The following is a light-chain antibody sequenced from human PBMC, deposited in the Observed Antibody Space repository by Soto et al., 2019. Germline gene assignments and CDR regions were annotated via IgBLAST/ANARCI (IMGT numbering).Light chain of an antibody. CDR3: SSYAGSSNV. J-gene: IGLJ1*01. CDR1: SSDVGGYQY. CDR2: DVS. Sequence: QSVLTQPRSVSGSPGQSVTISCTGTSSDVGGYQYVSWYQQRPGKVPILMIYDVSKRPSGVPDRFSGSKSGITASLTISGLQAEDEADYYCSSYAGSSNVFGTGTKVTVL. V-gene: IGLV2-11*01.